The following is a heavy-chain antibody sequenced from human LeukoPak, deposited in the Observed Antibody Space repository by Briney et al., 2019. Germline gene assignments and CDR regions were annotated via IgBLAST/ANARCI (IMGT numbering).Heavy chain of an antibody. Sequence: PGGSLRLSCAASGFTFSSYWMSWVRQAPGKRLEWVANIRQDGSEKYYVDSVKGRFTISRDNAKNSLYLQMTSLSAEDTGLYYCASPVVAATGSDYWGQGTLVTVSS. CDR1: GFTFSSYW. CDR2: IRQDGSEK. CDR3: ASPVVAATGSDY. D-gene: IGHD2-15*01. V-gene: IGHV3-7*01. J-gene: IGHJ4*02.